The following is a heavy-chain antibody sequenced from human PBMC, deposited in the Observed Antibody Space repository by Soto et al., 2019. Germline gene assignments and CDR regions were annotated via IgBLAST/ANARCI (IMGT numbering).Heavy chain of an antibody. J-gene: IGHJ4*02. V-gene: IGHV3-30*18. CDR3: VKSFSIYGYSEFVH. D-gene: IGHD2-21*01. Sequence: QVHLVESGGGVVQPGMSLRLSCAAFGLAFGHYGLNWFRQAPGKGLEWVAVISYDSSNKYYANSVRGRFTISRDNSKDTLYLQMDTLRPEDTGMYYCVKSFSIYGYSEFVHWGQGTLVTVSS. CDR2: ISYDSSNK. CDR1: GLAFGHYG.